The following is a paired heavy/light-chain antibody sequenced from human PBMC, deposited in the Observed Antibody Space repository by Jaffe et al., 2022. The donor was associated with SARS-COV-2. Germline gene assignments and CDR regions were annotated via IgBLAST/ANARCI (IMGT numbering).Light chain of an antibody. V-gene: IGKV2-28*01. CDR2: LGS. CDR1: QSLLHSKGYNY. J-gene: IGKJ5*01. Sequence: DIVMTQSPLSLPVTPGEPASISCRSSQSLLHSKGYNYLDWYLQKPGQSPQLLIYLGSNRASGVPDRFSGSGSGTDFTLKISRVEAEDVGVYYCMQALQTPGTFGQGTRLEIK. CDR3: MQALQTPGT.
Heavy chain of an antibody. CDR1: GFTFSDYY. Sequence: QVQLVESGGGLVKPGGSLRLSCAASGFTFSDYYMSWIRQAPGKGLEWISYDDSASSYTYYADSVKGRFTISRDNAKNSLYLQMNSLRAEDTAVYYCASSHSITPFDYWGQGTLVTVSS. D-gene: IGHD5-12*01. CDR3: ASSHSITPFDY. CDR2: DDSASSYT. J-gene: IGHJ4*02. V-gene: IGHV3-11*06.